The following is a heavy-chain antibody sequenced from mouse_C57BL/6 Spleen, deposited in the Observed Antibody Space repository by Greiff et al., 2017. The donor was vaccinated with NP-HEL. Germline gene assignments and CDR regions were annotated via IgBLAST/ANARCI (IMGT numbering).Heavy chain of an antibody. V-gene: IGHV5-4*03. Sequence: EVKLMESGGGLVKPGGSLKLSCAASGFTFSSYAMSWVRQTPEKRLEWVATISDGGSYTYSPDNVKGRFTISRDNAKNNLYLQMSHLKSEDTAMYYCARGGSSYVNYFDYWGQGTTLTVSS. CDR2: ISDGGSYT. J-gene: IGHJ2*01. CDR1: GFTFSSYA. CDR3: ARGGSSYVNYFDY. D-gene: IGHD1-1*01.